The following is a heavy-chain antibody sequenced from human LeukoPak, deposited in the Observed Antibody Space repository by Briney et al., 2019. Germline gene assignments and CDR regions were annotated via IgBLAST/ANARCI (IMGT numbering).Heavy chain of an antibody. J-gene: IGHJ3*02. D-gene: IGHD1-26*01. Sequence: GGSLRLSCAASGFTFSSYAMSWVRQAPGKGLEWVSAISGSGGSTYYADSVKGRFTISRDNSKNTLYLQMNSLRAEDTAVYYCARAHRSYGAFDIWCQGTMVTVAS. CDR3: ARAHRSYGAFDI. CDR1: GFTFSSYA. V-gene: IGHV3-23*01. CDR2: ISGSGGST.